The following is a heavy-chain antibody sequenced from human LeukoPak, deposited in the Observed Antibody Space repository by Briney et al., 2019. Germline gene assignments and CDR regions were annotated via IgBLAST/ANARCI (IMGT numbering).Heavy chain of an antibody. CDR3: AKDTLGYCSSTSCYANFDY. D-gene: IGHD2-2*01. V-gene: IGHV3-23*01. J-gene: IGHJ4*02. CDR1: GFTFSSYA. Sequence: GGSLRLSCAASGFTFSSYAMSWVRQAPGKGLEWVSAISGSGGSTYYADSVKGRFTISRDNSKNTLYLQMNSLRAEDTAVYYCAKDTLGYCSSTSCYANFDYWGQGTLVTVSS. CDR2: ISGSGGST.